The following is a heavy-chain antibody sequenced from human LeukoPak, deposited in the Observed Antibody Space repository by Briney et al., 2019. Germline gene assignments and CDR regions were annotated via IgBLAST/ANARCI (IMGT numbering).Heavy chain of an antibody. V-gene: IGHV4-4*02. D-gene: IGHD1-7*01. Sequence: KSSGTLSLTCAVSGGSISSSNWWSWVRQPPGKGLEWIGNIYYSGSTYYNPSLKSRVTISVDTSKNQFSLKLSSVTAADTAVYYCAKLSGYNWNYGGDYWGQGTLVTVSS. CDR3: AKLSGYNWNYGGDY. J-gene: IGHJ4*02. CDR1: GGSISSSNW. CDR2: IYYSGST.